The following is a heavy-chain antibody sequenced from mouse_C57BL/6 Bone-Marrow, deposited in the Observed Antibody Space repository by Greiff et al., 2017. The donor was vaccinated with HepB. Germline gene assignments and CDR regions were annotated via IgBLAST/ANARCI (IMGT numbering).Heavy chain of an antibody. CDR2: IWSGGST. J-gene: IGHJ3*01. V-gene: IGHV2-2*01. D-gene: IGHD3-2*02. CDR1: GFSLTSYG. CDR3: ARNGHSSGYGFAY. Sequence: VKLVESGPGLVQPSQSLSITCTVSGFSLTSYGVHWVRQSPGKGLEWLGVIWSGGSTDYNAAFISRLSISKDNSKSQVFFKMNSLQADDTAIYYCARNGHSSGYGFAYWGQGTLVTVSA.